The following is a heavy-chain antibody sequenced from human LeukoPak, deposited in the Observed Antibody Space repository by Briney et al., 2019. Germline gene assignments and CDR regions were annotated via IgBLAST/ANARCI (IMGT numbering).Heavy chain of an antibody. J-gene: IGHJ4*02. V-gene: IGHV4-39*07. Sequence: SETLSLTCTVSGGSISSSSYYWGWIRQPPGKGLEWSGSIYYSGSTYYNPSLKSRVTISVDTSKNQFSLKLSSVTAADTAVYYCARGQTVDFWSGYVYFDYWGQGTLVTVSS. D-gene: IGHD3-3*01. CDR2: IYYSGST. CDR1: GGSISSSSYY. CDR3: ARGQTVDFWSGYVYFDY.